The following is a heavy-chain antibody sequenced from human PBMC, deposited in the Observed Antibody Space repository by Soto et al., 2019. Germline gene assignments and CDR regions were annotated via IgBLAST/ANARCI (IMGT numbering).Heavy chain of an antibody. D-gene: IGHD1-26*01. CDR2: IFPSGSS. V-gene: IGHV4-30-2*01. Sequence: QLQLQESGSGLVKPSQTLSLTCAVSGGSISSGGYSWSWIRQPPGKGLEWIGYIFPSGSSYYNPSLESRVTISIDTSKNQFSLKLNSVPAADTAVYFCARERGRGSPDWYFDLWGRGTMVTVSS. CDR3: ARERGRGSPDWYFDL. J-gene: IGHJ2*01. CDR1: GGSISSGGYS.